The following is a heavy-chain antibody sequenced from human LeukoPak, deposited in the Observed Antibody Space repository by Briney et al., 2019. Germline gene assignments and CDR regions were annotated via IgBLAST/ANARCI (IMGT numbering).Heavy chain of an antibody. CDR2: INSDGSNT. CDR1: GFTFSNYW. CDR3: AREATYYYYYYYMDV. V-gene: IGHV3-74*01. J-gene: IGHJ6*03. Sequence: GGSLRLSCAASGFTFSNYWMHWVRQAPGKGLVWVSRINSDGSNTSYADSVKGRFTISRDNAKNTLYLQMNSLRAEDTAVYYCAREATYYYYYYYMDVWGKGTTVTVSS.